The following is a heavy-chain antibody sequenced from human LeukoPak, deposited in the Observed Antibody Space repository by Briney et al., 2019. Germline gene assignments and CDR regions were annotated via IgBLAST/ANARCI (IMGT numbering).Heavy chain of an antibody. J-gene: IGHJ6*03. CDR2: ISYDGSSK. CDR1: GFTFSSYA. D-gene: IGHD6-6*01. CDR3: ARCNAAARPRRDYYYYMDV. V-gene: IGHV3-30*14. Sequence: PGGSLRLSCAASGFTFSSYAMHWVRQAPGKGLEWVAVISYDGSSKYYADSVKGRFTISRDNSKNTLYLQMNSLRAEDTVVYYCARCNAAARPRRDYYYYMDVWGKGTTVTVSS.